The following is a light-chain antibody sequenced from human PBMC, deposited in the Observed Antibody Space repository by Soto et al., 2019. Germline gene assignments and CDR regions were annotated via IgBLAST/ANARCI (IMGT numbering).Light chain of an antibody. CDR1: QSISSW. J-gene: IGKJ4*01. Sequence: DIQMTQSPSTLSASVGDRVTITCRASQSISSWLAWYQQKPGKAPKLLIYQASSLKSGVPSRFSGSGSATEFTLTFSSLQPDEFGTYYCEDYSSSSGLTFGGGTKVDIK. V-gene: IGKV1-5*03. CDR2: QAS. CDR3: EDYSSSSGLT.